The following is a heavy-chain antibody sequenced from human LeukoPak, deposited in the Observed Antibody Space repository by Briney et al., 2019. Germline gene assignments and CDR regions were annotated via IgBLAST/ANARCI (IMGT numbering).Heavy chain of an antibody. J-gene: IGHJ4*02. CDR3: ARARYGGDYFDY. CDR2: IYSGGST. V-gene: IGHV3-66*01. CDR1: GFTVSSNY. D-gene: IGHD4-17*01. Sequence: PGESLRLSCAASGFTVSSNYMSWVRQAPGKGLEWVSVIYSGGSTYYADSVKGRFTISRDNSKNTLYLQMNSLRAEDTAVYYCARARYGGDYFDYWGQGTLVTVSS.